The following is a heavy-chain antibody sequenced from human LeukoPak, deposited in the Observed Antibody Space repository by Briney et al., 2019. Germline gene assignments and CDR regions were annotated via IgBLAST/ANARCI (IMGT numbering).Heavy chain of an antibody. CDR3: ARGRYGWLPFDY. V-gene: IGHV4-61*05. CDR2: IYYSGST. CDR1: GGSISSSSYY. J-gene: IGHJ4*02. D-gene: IGHD3-16*01. Sequence: SETLSLTCTVSGGSISSSSYYWGWIRQPPGKGLEWIGYIYYSGSTNYNPSLKSRVTISVDTSKNQFSLKLSSVTAADTAVYYCARGRYGWLPFDYWGQGTLVTVSS.